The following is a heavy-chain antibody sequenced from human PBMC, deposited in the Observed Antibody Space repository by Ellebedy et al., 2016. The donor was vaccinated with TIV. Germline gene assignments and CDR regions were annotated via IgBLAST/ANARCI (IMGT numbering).Heavy chain of an antibody. CDR2: ISGDNGIR. J-gene: IGHJ6*02. CDR3: AREEMYFYDSAGLYYGSHGMDV. Sequence: ASVKVSCKASGYTFSDYGISWVRQAPGHGPQWLGWISGDNGIRHFAQKVQGRVALTTDTSTNTAFMELRSLRSDDTAVYYCAREEMYFYDSAGLYYGSHGMDVWGQGTTVTVSS. CDR1: GYTFSDYG. D-gene: IGHD3-22*01. V-gene: IGHV1-18*04.